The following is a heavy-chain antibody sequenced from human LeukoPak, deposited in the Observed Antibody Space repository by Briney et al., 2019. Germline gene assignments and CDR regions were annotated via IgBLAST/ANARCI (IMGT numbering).Heavy chain of an antibody. Sequence: GGSLRLSCAASGFTFSSYWMSWVRQAPGKGLEWVSNIKQDGSEKYYVDSVKDRFTISRENAKNSLYLQMNSLRAEDTAVYYCARDRDPYREGATNNYWGQGTLVTVSS. J-gene: IGHJ4*02. CDR2: IKQDGSEK. V-gene: IGHV3-7*01. CDR3: ARDRDPYREGATNNY. D-gene: IGHD1-26*01. CDR1: GFTFSSYW.